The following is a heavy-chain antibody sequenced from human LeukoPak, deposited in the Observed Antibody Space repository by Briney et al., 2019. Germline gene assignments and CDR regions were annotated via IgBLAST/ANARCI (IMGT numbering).Heavy chain of an antibody. J-gene: IGHJ4*02. CDR2: IYYSGST. D-gene: IGHD6-19*01. CDR3: AKGRRRQWLVDGSYFDY. V-gene: IGHV4-59*08. Sequence: SETLSLTCTVSGGSISSYYWSWIRQPPGKGLEWIGYIYYSGSTNYNPSLKSRVTISVDTSKNQFSLKLSSVTAADTAVYYCAKGRRRQWLVDGSYFDYWGQGTLVTVSS. CDR1: GGSISSYY.